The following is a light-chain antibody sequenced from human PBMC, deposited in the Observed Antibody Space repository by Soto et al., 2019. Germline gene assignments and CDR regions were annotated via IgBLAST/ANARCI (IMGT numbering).Light chain of an antibody. CDR3: QQRGNWPMT. J-gene: IGKJ3*01. V-gene: IGKV3-11*01. CDR2: GAA. Sequence: EIVLTQSPATLSLSPGERATLSCRPSQSLSSYLAWYQQKPGQAPSLLIYGAATRAAGVPARFSGSGFGTDFTLTISSLEPEDFAVYYCQQRGNWPMTFGPGTKVDIK. CDR1: QSLSSY.